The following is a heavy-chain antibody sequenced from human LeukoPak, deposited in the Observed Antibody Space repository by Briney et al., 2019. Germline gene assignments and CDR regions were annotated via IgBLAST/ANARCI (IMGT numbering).Heavy chain of an antibody. D-gene: IGHD4-23*01. Sequence: PGGSLRLSCAASGFTFSSYSMNWVRQAPGKGLEWVSYISSSTNTIYYADSVKGRFTISRDNAKNSLFLQMNSLRDEDTAVYYCARGGYGANDDAFDIWGQGTRVTVSS. CDR1: GFTFSSYS. J-gene: IGHJ3*02. CDR3: ARGGYGANDDAFDI. V-gene: IGHV3-48*02. CDR2: ISSSTNTI.